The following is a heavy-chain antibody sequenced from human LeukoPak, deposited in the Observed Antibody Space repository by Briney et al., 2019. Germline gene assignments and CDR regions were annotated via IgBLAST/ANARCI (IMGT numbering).Heavy chain of an antibody. CDR3: ARDEQWLAQD. CDR1: GFTFSSYA. Sequence: GRSLRLSCAASGFTFSSYAMHWVRQAPGKGLEWVAVISYDGSNKYYADSVKGRFTISRDNSKNTLYLQMSSLRAEDTAVYYCARDEQWLAQDWGQGTLVTVSS. CDR2: ISYDGSNK. J-gene: IGHJ4*02. D-gene: IGHD6-19*01. V-gene: IGHV3-30-3*01.